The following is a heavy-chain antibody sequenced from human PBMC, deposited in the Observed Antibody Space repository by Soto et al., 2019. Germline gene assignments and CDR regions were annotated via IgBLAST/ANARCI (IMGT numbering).Heavy chain of an antibody. D-gene: IGHD2-2*01. J-gene: IGHJ6*02. V-gene: IGHV3-53*04. Sequence: EVQLVESGGGLVQPGGSLRLSCAASGFTVSSNYMSWVRQAPGKGLEWVSVIYSGGSTYYADSVKGRFTISRHNSKNTLYLQMNSLRAEDTAVYYCARERHCSSTSCDRGEDYYYGMDVWGQGTTVTVSS. CDR3: ARERHCSSTSCDRGEDYYYGMDV. CDR1: GFTVSSNY. CDR2: IYSGGST.